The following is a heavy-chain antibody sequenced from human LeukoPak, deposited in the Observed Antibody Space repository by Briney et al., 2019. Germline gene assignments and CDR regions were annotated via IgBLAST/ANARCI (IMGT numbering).Heavy chain of an antibody. CDR2: IYYSGST. CDR1: SGSISSYY. CDR3: ARGGLGGITAYSNYLFDY. J-gene: IGHJ4*02. V-gene: IGHV4-59*08. Sequence: SETLSLTCTVSSGSISSYYWSWIRQFPGKGLEWIGYIYYSGSTNYNPSLKSRVTISLDTSKNQFSLKLSSVTAADTAVYYCARGGLGGITAYSNYLFDYWGQGALVTVSS. D-gene: IGHD4-11*01.